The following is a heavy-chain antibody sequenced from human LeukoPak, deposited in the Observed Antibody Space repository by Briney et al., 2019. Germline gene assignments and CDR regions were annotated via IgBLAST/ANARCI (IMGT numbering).Heavy chain of an antibody. CDR1: GYPFTKNH. J-gene: IGHJ4*02. Sequence: ASVKVSCKTSGYPFTKNHIHWVRQAPGQGLEWMGLIKVNNDYTRYEQKFQGRVTLTRDSSTSTVYMEVSSPKSEDTAVYYCARDGNNYNFDYWGQGTLVTVSS. CDR2: IKVNNDYT. D-gene: IGHD1-1*01. V-gene: IGHV1-46*01. CDR3: ARDGNNYNFDY.